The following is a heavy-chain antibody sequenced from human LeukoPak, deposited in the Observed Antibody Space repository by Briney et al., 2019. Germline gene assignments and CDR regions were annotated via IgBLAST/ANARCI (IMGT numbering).Heavy chain of an antibody. J-gene: IGHJ4*02. CDR3: AREVLATVTTFWFDL. D-gene: IGHD4-17*01. CDR1: GYSISSGFY. CDR2: IYHSGST. V-gene: IGHV4-38-2*02. Sequence: SETLSLTCTVSGYSISSGFYWGRIRQPPGKGLEWIGSIYHSGSTYFNPSLKSRVTISVDTSNNQFSLKLSSVTAAGAAVYYCAREVLATVTTFWFDLWGQGTLVTVSS.